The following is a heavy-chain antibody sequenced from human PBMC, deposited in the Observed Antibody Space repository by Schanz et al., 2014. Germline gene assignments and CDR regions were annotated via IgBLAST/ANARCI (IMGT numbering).Heavy chain of an antibody. CDR2: INGYNGHT. D-gene: IGHD4-17*01. J-gene: IGHJ4*02. Sequence: QVHLVQSGAEVKKPGSPVKVSCKSSGGTFSSYAISWVRQAPGQGLEWMGWINGYNGHTLYAQKFQGRVTMTTDTSTSTSYMELSSLRSEDTAVYYCARGYGDSPTDFWGQGTLXTVSS. CDR1: GGTFSSYA. CDR3: ARGYGDSPTDF. V-gene: IGHV1-18*01.